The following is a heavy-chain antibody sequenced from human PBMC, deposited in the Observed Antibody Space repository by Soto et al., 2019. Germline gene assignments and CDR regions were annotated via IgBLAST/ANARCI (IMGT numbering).Heavy chain of an antibody. CDR3: ARGADDYGDRVDY. D-gene: IGHD4-17*01. V-gene: IGHV3-53*02. Sequence: EVHLVETGGGLIQPGGSLRLSCTASGFSVTKNYMSWVRQSPGKGLEWVSILYSGGNTYYADSVRGRFTISRVNSQNTLYLQMNNLRVDDTGVYYCARGADDYGDRVDYWGQGTLVTVSS. CDR1: GFSVTKNY. J-gene: IGHJ4*02. CDR2: LYSGGNT.